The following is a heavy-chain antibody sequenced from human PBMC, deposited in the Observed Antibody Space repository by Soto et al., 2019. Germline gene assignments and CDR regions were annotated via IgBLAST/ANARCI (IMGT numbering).Heavy chain of an antibody. Sequence: EVQLVESGGGLVQPGGSLRLSCAASGFTVSSNYMSWVRQAPGKGLEWVSVLYSGGSTYYANSVKGRFTISRHNSKNTPHLQMNSPRAEDTAVYYCTRGGSAVRSGWFDPWGQGTLFTVSS. V-gene: IGHV3-53*04. CDR2: LYSGGST. D-gene: IGHD1-26*01. CDR3: TRGGSAVRSGWFDP. CDR1: GFTVSSNY. J-gene: IGHJ5*02.